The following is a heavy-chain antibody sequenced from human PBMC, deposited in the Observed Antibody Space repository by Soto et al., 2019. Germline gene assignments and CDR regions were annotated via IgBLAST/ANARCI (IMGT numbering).Heavy chain of an antibody. CDR3: ARVSGENDFWSGYYGNYYDMDV. V-gene: IGHV3-7*01. Sequence: LRLSCAASGFIFSTYWMTWVRQAPGQGLEWVANIQQDGSEKNYVDSVKGRFTISRDNAKNSLYLQMNSLRVEDTAVYYCARVSGENDFWSGYYGNYYDMDVWGQGTTVTVSS. CDR1: GFIFSTYW. D-gene: IGHD3-3*01. CDR2: IQQDGSEK. J-gene: IGHJ6*02.